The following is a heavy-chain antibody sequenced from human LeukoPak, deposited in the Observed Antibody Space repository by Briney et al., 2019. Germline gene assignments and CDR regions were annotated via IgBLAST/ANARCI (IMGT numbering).Heavy chain of an antibody. Sequence: SQTLSRTCTVSGGSISSGEYYWSWIRQPPGKGLEWIGYFSYTGSTYYNPSVKSRVSISVDTSKNQFSLKLTSVTAADTAVYYCARALNGYFYAFDSWGQGTLVTVSS. CDR2: FSYTGST. V-gene: IGHV4-30-4*01. D-gene: IGHD2/OR15-2a*01. CDR3: ARALNGYFYAFDS. CDR1: GGSISSGEYY. J-gene: IGHJ4*02.